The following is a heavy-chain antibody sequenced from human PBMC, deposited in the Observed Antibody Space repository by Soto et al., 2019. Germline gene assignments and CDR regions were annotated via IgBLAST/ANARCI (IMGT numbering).Heavy chain of an antibody. J-gene: IGHJ4*02. CDR2: IDWDDDE. CDR1: GFSLSTSEMC. CDR3: ARMVSSAWYHDY. D-gene: IGHD6-19*01. Sequence: SGPTLVNTPQTLTITCTFSGFSLSTSEMCVSWIRQPPGKALEWLARIDWDDDEYYSTSLKTRLTISKDTSRDQVVLTLTNMDPVDTATYYCARMVSSAWYHDYWGQGTLVTVSS. V-gene: IGHV2-70*11.